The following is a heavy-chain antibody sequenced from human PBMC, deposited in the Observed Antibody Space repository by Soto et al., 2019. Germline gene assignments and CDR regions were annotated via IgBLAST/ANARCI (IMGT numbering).Heavy chain of an antibody. J-gene: IGHJ4*02. CDR2: ISYDGSNK. CDR3: AKDRSSITFAY. Sequence: QVQLVESGGGVVQPGRSLRLSCAASGFTFSSYGMHWVRQAPGKGLEWVAVISYDGSNKYYADSVKGRFTISRDNSNNTLYLQMNSLRAEDTAVYYCAKDRSSITFAYLGQGTLVTVSS. CDR1: GFTFSSYG. V-gene: IGHV3-30*18. D-gene: IGHD4-4*01.